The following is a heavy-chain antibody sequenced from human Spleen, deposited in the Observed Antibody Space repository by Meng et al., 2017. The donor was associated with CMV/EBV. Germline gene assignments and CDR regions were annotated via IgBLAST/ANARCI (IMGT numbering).Heavy chain of an antibody. Sequence: SGFSVHSYALHWVRQTPGKRLKWMAVISSDGSQIYYGDSVKGRFTISRDISKNTVYMQMNSLRADDTAVYYCARMYCTGLACFLDYWGQGTLVTVSS. V-gene: IGHV3-30*04. CDR1: GFSVHSYA. CDR2: ISSDGSQI. D-gene: IGHD2-8*02. CDR3: ARMYCTGLACFLDY. J-gene: IGHJ4*01.